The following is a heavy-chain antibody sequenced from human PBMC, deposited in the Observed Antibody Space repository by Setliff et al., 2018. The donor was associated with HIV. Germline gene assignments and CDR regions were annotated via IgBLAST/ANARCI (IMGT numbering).Heavy chain of an antibody. CDR2: IYYSGST. CDR1: GGSISSSVYY. D-gene: IGHD5-12*01. J-gene: IGHJ4*02. V-gene: IGHV4-61*05. CDR3: ARRGWNGYKAFDY. Sequence: PSETLSLTCTVSGGSISSSVYYWSWIRQHPGKGLEWIGYIYYSGSTNYNPSLKSRATISVDTSKNQFSLRLSPVTAADAAVYYCARRGWNGYKAFDYWGQGALVTVSS.